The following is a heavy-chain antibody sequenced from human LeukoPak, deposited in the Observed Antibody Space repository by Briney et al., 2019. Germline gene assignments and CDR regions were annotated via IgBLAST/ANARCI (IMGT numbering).Heavy chain of an antibody. CDR3: ARAVGSSESNWFDP. V-gene: IGHV4-61*02. Sequence: SETLSLTRTVPGGSISSGSYYWSWIRQPAGKGLEWIGRIYTSGSTNYNTSLKSRVTMSVDRSKNQFSLKLSSVTAADTAVYYCARAVGSSESNWFDPWGQGALVTVYS. CDR1: GGSISSGSYY. D-gene: IGHD1-26*01. J-gene: IGHJ5*02. CDR2: IYTSGST.